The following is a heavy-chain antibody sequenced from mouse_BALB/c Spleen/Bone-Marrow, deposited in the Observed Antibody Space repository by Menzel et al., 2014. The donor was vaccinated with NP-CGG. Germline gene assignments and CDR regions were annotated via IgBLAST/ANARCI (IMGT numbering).Heavy chain of an antibody. CDR1: GFTFSSYG. CDR3: ARERDGYFRDAMDY. CDR2: INSNGGST. V-gene: IGHV5-6-3*01. Sequence: EVNVVESGGGLVQPGGSLKLSCAASGFTFSSYGMSWVRRTPDKRLELVATINSNGGSTYYPDSVKGRFTISRDNAKNTLYLQMSSLKSEDTAMYYCARERDGYFRDAMDYWGQGTSVTVSS. J-gene: IGHJ4*01. D-gene: IGHD2-3*01.